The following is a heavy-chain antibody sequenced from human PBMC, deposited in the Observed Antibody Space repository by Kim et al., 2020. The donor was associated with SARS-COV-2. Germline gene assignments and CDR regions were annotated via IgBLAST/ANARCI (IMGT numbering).Heavy chain of an antibody. D-gene: IGHD3-10*01. CDR3: ARVGRPMAPYYYYGMDV. Sequence: SETLSLTCAVSGGSISSSNWWSWVRQPPGKGLEWIGEIYHSGSTNYNPSLKSRVTISVDKSKNQFSLKLSSVTAADTAVYYCARVGRPMAPYYYYGMDVWGQGTTVTVSS. V-gene: IGHV4-4*02. CDR2: IYHSGST. CDR1: GGSISSSNW. J-gene: IGHJ6*02.